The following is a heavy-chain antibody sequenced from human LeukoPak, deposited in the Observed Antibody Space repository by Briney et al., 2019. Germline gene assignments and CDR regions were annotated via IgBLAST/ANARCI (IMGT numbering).Heavy chain of an antibody. CDR2: TYHSGST. J-gene: IGHJ3*02. V-gene: IGHV4-38-2*02. CDR3: ARDIRTAMVSDAFDI. Sequence: SETLSLTCTVSGYSISSGYYWGWIRQPPGKGLEWIGSTYHSGSTYYNPSLKSRVTISVDTSKNQFSLKLSSVTAADTAVYYCARDIRTAMVSDAFDIWGQGTMVTVSS. D-gene: IGHD5-18*01. CDR1: GYSISSGYY.